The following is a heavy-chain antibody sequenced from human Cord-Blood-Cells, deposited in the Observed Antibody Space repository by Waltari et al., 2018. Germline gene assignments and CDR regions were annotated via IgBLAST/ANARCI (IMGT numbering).Heavy chain of an antibody. CDR2: ISYDGMNK. J-gene: IGHJ3*02. Sequence: QVQLVESGGGVVQPGRSLRLSCAASGFTFSSYGMHWVRQAPGKGLEWVAVISYDGMNKYYADSVKGGFTISRDNSKNTLYLQMNSLRAEDTAVYYCAKESTAGGAFDIWGQGTMVTVSS. CDR3: AKESTAGGAFDI. D-gene: IGHD6-13*01. V-gene: IGHV3-30*18. CDR1: GFTFSSYG.